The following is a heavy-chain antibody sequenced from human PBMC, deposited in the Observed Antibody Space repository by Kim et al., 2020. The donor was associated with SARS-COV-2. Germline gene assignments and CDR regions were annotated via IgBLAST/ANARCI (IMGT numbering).Heavy chain of an antibody. CDR3: AREWVQDGYWYFDL. D-gene: IGHD3-10*01. Sequence: GGSLRLSCAASGFTFSSYDMHWVRQVTGKGLEWVSAISRRGNKHYADSLEGRFTISRENAQNSLYLQMNSLRAGDTAVYHCAREWVQDGYWYFDLWGRGTLVTVSS. CDR1: GFTFSSYD. CDR2: ISRRGNK. V-gene: IGHV3-13*01. J-gene: IGHJ2*01.